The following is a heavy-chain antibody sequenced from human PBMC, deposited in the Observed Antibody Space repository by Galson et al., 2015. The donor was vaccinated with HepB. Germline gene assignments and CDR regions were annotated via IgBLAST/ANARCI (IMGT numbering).Heavy chain of an antibody. Sequence: SLRLSCAASGFTFSSYAMSWVRQAPGKGLEWVSAISGSGGSTYYADSVKGRFTISRDNSKNTLYLQMNSLRAEDTAVYYCAKDRRRGYSSPHGVDYWGQGTLVTVSS. V-gene: IGHV3-23*01. J-gene: IGHJ4*02. D-gene: IGHD6-13*01. CDR3: AKDRRRGYSSPHGVDY. CDR2: ISGSGGST. CDR1: GFTFSSYA.